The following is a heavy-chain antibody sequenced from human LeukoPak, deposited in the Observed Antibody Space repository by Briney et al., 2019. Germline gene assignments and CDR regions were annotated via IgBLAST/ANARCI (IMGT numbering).Heavy chain of an antibody. CDR3: ASLPAAIAFDI. D-gene: IGHD2-2*02. CDR2: INPNSGGT. V-gene: IGHV1-2*02. Sequence: ASVKVSCKASGYTFTGYYMHWVRQAPGQGLEWMGWINPNSGGTNYVQKFQGRVTMTRDTSISTAYMELSRLRSDDTAVYYCASLPAAIAFDIWGQGTMVTVSS. J-gene: IGHJ3*02. CDR1: GYTFTGYY.